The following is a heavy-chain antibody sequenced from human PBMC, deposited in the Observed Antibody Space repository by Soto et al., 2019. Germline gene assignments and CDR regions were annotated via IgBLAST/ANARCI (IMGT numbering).Heavy chain of an antibody. V-gene: IGHV1-2*02. CDR2: ISPRSGGT. J-gene: IGHJ4*02. CDR3: ARPPGYISDWYYFDL. D-gene: IGHD3-9*01. Sequence: ASVKVSCKASGYTFIDYSMHWVRQAPGQGFEWMGRISPRSGGTNYAQKFQGRVTMTWATSLNTAYMELSSLISEDTAVYYCARPPGYISDWYYFDLWGQGTLVTVSS. CDR1: GYTFIDYS.